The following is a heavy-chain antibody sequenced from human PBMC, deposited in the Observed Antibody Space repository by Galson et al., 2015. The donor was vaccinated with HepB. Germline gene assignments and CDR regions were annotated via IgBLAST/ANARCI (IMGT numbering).Heavy chain of an antibody. CDR3: AGDYYYGASGLGS. D-gene: IGHD3-10*01. CDR2: INTGNGIP. V-gene: IGHV1-3*04. J-gene: IGHJ4*02. CDR1: GYTFTSIA. Sequence: SVKVSCKASGYTFTSIAIHWVRQAPGQRLEWMGWINTGNGIPKYSDNLLGRVTITRDTSTSTAYMELRSLRSEDTAVYFCAGDYYYGASGLGSWGQGTLVTVSS.